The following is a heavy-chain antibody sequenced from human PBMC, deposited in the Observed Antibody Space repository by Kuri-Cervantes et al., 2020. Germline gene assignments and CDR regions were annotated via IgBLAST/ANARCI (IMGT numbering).Heavy chain of an antibody. CDR2: IYSGGST. J-gene: IGHJ6*02. D-gene: IGHD6-19*01. Sequence: GGSLRLSCAASGFTVSSNYMSWVRQAPGKGLEWVSVIYSGGSTYYADSVKGRFTISRDNSKNTLYLQMNSLRAEDTAVYYCARDRKSSGWYFVHYYGMDVWGQGTMVTVSS. CDR1: GFTVSSNY. V-gene: IGHV3-66*02. CDR3: ARDRKSSGWYFVHYYGMDV.